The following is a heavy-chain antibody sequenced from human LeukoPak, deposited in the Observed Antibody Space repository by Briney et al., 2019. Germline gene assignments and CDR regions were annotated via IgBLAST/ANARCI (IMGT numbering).Heavy chain of an antibody. CDR1: GYTFTSYD. J-gene: IGHJ4*02. CDR3: ATSGARYFDWLLEIPPFDY. CDR2: MNPNSGNT. V-gene: IGHV1-8*01. D-gene: IGHD3-9*01. Sequence: ASVKVSCKASGYTFTSYDINWVRQATGQGLEWMGWMNPNSGNTGYAQKFQGRVTMTRNTSISTAYMELSSLRSEDTAVYYCATSGARYFDWLLEIPPFDYWGQGTLVTVSS.